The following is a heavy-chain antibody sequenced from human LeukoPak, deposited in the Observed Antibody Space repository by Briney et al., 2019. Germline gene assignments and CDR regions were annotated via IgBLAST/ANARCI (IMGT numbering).Heavy chain of an antibody. CDR3: ARDVGYGGNPNDAFDM. J-gene: IGHJ3*02. CDR2: IWYDGSNK. V-gene: IGHV3-33*01. CDR1: GFTFSNYG. D-gene: IGHD4-23*01. Sequence: PGRSLRLSCAASGFTFSNYGMHCVRHAPDKGLEWVAIIWYDGSNKYYADSVKGRFTISRDNSKNTLYPQMNSLRAEDTAVYYCARDVGYGGNPNDAFDMLGQGTMVTVSS.